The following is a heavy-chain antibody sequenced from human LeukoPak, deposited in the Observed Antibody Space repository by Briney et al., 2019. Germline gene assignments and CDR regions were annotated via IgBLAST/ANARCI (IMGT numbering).Heavy chain of an antibody. Sequence: ASVKVSCKTYGYTFIDYGISWVRQAPGQGLEWIGWISPYNSNTRYAQKVQGRVTMTTDTSTSTAYMDLRSLRSDDTAMYYCAREASVVVVPAAIPTFDYWGQGTVVTVSS. CDR2: ISPYNSNT. CDR1: GYTFIDYG. V-gene: IGHV1-18*01. CDR3: AREASVVVVPAAIPTFDY. D-gene: IGHD2-2*01. J-gene: IGHJ4*02.